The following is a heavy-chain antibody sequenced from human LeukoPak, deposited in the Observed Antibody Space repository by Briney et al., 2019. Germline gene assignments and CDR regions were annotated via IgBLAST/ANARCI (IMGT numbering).Heavy chain of an antibody. CDR2: SHFRSTWYN. V-gene: IGHV6-1*01. D-gene: IGHD2-2*01. J-gene: IGHJ5*02. Sequence: SQTRSLTCAISGESVSSNSVTWYWVRQSPSSGRKWQSWSHFRSTWYNDYVLSVRSRITVNPDTSKNQFSLQLNSVTPEDTAVYYCARRLTQYDCFDPWGQGILVTVSS. CDR3: ARRLTQYDCFDP. CDR1: GESVSSNSVT.